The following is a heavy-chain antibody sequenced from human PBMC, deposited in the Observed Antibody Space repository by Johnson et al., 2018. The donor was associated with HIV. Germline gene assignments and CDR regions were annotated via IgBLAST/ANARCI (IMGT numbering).Heavy chain of an antibody. CDR1: GFSFTNAW. CDR3: AKKRGYDSSGHDAFDI. Sequence: VQLVESGGGLVQPGGSLRLSYEASGFSFTNAWMSWVRQAPGKGLEWVGHIKRKSDGGTTDYAAPVKGRFTISRDDSKNMLYLQMKSLKTEDTAVYYCAKKRGYDSSGHDAFDIWGQGTMVTVSS. CDR2: IKRKSDGGTT. V-gene: IGHV3-15*01. D-gene: IGHD3-22*01. J-gene: IGHJ3*02.